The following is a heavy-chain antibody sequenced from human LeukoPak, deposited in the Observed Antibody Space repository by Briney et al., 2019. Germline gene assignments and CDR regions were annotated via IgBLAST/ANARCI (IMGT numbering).Heavy chain of an antibody. CDR2: ISSSGSTI. J-gene: IGHJ4*02. D-gene: IGHD3-3*01. Sequence: GGSLRLSCAASGFTFSSYEMNWARQAPGKGLEWVSYISSSGSTIYYADSVKGRFIFSRDNAKNSLYLQMNSLRAEDTAVYYCARASGHRRYYFDYWGQGTLVTVSS. CDR3: ARASGHRRYYFDY. CDR1: GFTFSSYE. V-gene: IGHV3-48*03.